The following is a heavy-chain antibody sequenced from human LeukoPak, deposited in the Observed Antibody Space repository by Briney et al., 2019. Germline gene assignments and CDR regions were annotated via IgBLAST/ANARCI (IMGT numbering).Heavy chain of an antibody. V-gene: IGHV1-69*04. CDR3: AREDTMIARYMDV. D-gene: IGHD3-22*01. CDR2: IIPILGIA. J-gene: IGHJ6*02. CDR1: GYTFTSYG. Sequence: ASVKVSCKASGYTFTSYGISWVRQAPGQGLEWMGRIIPILGIANYAQKFQGRVTITADKSTSTAYMELSSLRSEDTAVYYCAREDTMIARYMDVWGQGTTVTVSS.